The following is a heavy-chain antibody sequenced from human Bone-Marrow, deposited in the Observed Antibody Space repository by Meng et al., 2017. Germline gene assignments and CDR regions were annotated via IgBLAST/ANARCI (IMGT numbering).Heavy chain of an antibody. Sequence: SVKVSCKASGGTFSSYAISWVRQAPGQGLEWMGGIIPIFGTANYAQKFQGRVTITADKSTSTAYMELSSLRSEDTAVYYCARDIGLFGVVIIGYYGMYVWGQGTTVTVSS. CDR2: IIPIFGTA. J-gene: IGHJ6*02. CDR1: GGTFSSYA. D-gene: IGHD3-3*01. CDR3: ARDIGLFGVVIIGYYGMYV. V-gene: IGHV1-69*06.